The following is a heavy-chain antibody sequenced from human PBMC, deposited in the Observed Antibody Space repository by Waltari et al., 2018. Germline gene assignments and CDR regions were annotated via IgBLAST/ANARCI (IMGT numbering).Heavy chain of an antibody. V-gene: IGHV3-21*01. Sequence: EVQLVESGGGLVKPGGSLRLSCAASGFTFSSYSMNWVRQAPGKGLEWVSSISSSSSYIYYADSLMGRFTISGDNAKNSLYLQLNSLRAEDTAVSYCARQQPLDYWGQGTLVTVSS. D-gene: IGHD6-13*01. CDR3: ARQQPLDY. CDR2: ISSSSSYI. J-gene: IGHJ4*02. CDR1: GFTFSSYS.